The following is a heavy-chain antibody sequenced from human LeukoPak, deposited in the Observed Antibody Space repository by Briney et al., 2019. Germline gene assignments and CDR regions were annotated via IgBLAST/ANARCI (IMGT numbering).Heavy chain of an antibody. CDR1: GGSISSYY. V-gene: IGHV4-4*09. D-gene: IGHD5/OR15-5a*01. Sequence: PSETLSLTCTVSGGSISSYYWSWIRQPPGKGLEWIGYIYTSGSTNYNPSLKSRVTISVDTSKNQFSLKLSSVTAADTAVYYCARLPSPLYEGSFDYWGQGTLVTVSS. CDR3: ARLPSPLYEGSFDY. J-gene: IGHJ4*02. CDR2: IYTSGST.